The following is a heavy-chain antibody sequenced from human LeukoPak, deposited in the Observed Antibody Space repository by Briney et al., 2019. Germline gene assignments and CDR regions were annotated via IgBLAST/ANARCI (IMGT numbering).Heavy chain of an antibody. D-gene: IGHD2-2*01. J-gene: IGHJ6*04. V-gene: IGHV3-23*01. CDR2: ISGSGGST. CDR1: GFTFSSYA. CDR3: AKELIVVVPAAAYGMDV. Sequence: GGSLRLSCAASGFTFSSYAMCWVRQAQRKGLEWVSAISGSGGSTYYADSVKGRFTISRDNSKNTLYLQMNSLRAEDAAVYYCAKELIVVVPAAAYGMDVWGKGTTVTVSS.